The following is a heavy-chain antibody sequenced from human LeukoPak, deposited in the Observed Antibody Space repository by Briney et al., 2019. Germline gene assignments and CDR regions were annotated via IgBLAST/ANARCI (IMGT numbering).Heavy chain of an antibody. D-gene: IGHD5-18*01. V-gene: IGHV4-31*03. CDR2: IYYTGSA. J-gene: IGHJ4*02. CDR3: ARRGQYTPTVYYNYFNH. Sequence: PSETLPLTCTVSGGSINSGDYHWTWIRQYPGKGLEWIGNIYYTGSAYYNPSLRSRVTISVDTSRNQFSLRLNSVTAADTAVYSCARRGQYTPTVYYNYFNHWGQGILVTVSS. CDR1: GGSINSGDYH.